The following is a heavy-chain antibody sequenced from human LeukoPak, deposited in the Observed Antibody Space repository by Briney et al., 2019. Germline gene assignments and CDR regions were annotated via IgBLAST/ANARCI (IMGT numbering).Heavy chain of an antibody. CDR3: SSKILTGYYKGYFDY. V-gene: IGHV3-23*01. Sequence: GGSLRLSCAASGFTFSSYAMSWVRQAPGKGLEWVSAISGSGGSTYYADSVKGRFTISRDNSKNTLYLQMNSLRAEDTAVYYCSSKILTGYYKGYFDYWGQGTLVTVSS. CDR2: ISGSGGST. D-gene: IGHD3-9*01. CDR1: GFTFSSYA. J-gene: IGHJ4*02.